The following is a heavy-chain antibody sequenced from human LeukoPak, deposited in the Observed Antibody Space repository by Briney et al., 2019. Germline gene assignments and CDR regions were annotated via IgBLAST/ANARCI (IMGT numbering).Heavy chain of an antibody. CDR3: TSRTIYDSSGFDY. CDR2: IRSKANSYAT. CDR1: GFTFSGSA. V-gene: IGHV3-73*01. J-gene: IGHJ4*02. Sequence: GGSLRLSCAASGFTFSGSAMHWVRQASGKGLEWVGRIRSKANSYATAYAASVKCRFTISRDDSKNTAYLQMNSLKTEDTAVYYCTSRTIYDSSGFDYWGQGTLVTVSS. D-gene: IGHD3-22*01.